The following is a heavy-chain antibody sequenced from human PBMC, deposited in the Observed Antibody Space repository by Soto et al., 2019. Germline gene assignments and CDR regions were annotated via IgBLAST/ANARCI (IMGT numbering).Heavy chain of an antibody. CDR2: MNPNSGNT. J-gene: IGHJ6*02. Sequence: QVQLVQSGAEVKKPGASVKVSCKASGYTFTSYDINWVRQATGQGLEWMGWMNPNSGNTGYAQKFRGRVTMTRNTSIITAYMELSSLRSEDTAVYYCARWPTTSYYYYGMDVWGQGTTVTVSS. V-gene: IGHV1-8*01. CDR3: ARWPTTSYYYYGMDV. CDR1: GYTFTSYD.